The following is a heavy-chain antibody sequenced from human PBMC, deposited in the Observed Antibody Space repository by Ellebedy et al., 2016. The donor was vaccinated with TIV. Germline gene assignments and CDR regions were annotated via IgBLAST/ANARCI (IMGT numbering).Heavy chain of an antibody. CDR2: IYYSGST. V-gene: IGHV4-59*01. D-gene: IGHD4-23*01. CDR1: GGSISSYY. CDR3: ARDAGHDYGGNGNDAFDI. Sequence: SETLSLTCTVSGGSISSYYWSWIRQPPGKGLEWIGYIYYSGSTNYNPSLKSRVTISVDTSKNQFSLKLSSVTAADTAVYYCARDAGHDYGGNGNDAFDIWGQGTMVTVSS. J-gene: IGHJ3*02.